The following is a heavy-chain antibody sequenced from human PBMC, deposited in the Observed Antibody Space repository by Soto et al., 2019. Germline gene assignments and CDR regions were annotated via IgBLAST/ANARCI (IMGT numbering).Heavy chain of an antibody. Sequence: WGSLRLSCVASGFTFIIYAMIFFRHSPGKGLEWVAALSARGDDTYYTDSVKGRFTISRDNSMNALYLQMNGLRIEDTAVYFCAHPRGFGVFDAYDIWGPGAVVTVSS. CDR1: GFTFIIYA. CDR3: AHPRGFGVFDAYDI. V-gene: IGHV3-23*01. D-gene: IGHD3-10*01. CDR2: LSARGDDT. J-gene: IGHJ3*02.